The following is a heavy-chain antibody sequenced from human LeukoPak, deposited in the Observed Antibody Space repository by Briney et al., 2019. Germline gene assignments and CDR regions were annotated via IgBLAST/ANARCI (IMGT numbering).Heavy chain of an antibody. CDR2: ISYDGSNK. V-gene: IGHV3-30-3*01. CDR3: ARDPPSVVVVAARQGN. J-gene: IGHJ4*02. Sequence: GGSLRLSCAASGFTFSSYAMHWVRQAPGKGLEWVAVISYDGSNKYYAASVKGRFTISRDNSKNTLYLQMNSLRAEDTAVYYCARDPPSVVVVAARQGNWGQGTLVTVSS. D-gene: IGHD2-15*01. CDR1: GFTFSSYA.